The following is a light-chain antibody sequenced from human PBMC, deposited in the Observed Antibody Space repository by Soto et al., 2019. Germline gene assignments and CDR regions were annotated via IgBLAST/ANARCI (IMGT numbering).Light chain of an antibody. V-gene: IGKV3-20*01. CDR2: GAS. Sequence: EIVLTQSPGTLSLSPGEGATLSCRASQSVSNNYLAWYQQKPGQAPRLLIYGASSRATGIPDRFSGSGSGTDLTLTISRPEPEDFAMYYCQQYGISPITFGQGTRLEIK. CDR3: QQYGISPIT. J-gene: IGKJ5*01. CDR1: QSVSNNY.